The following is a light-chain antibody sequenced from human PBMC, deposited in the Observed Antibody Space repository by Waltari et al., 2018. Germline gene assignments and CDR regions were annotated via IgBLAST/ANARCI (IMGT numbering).Light chain of an antibody. CDR1: QSISSSY. Sequence: EIVLTQSPGTLSLSPGERATLSCRASQSISSSYLAWYQQKPGQAPRLLIYGTASSATGIPDRFSGSGSGTDFSLTISRLEPEDFAVYYCQHYDSSSITFGQGTRLEIK. V-gene: IGKV3-20*01. J-gene: IGKJ5*01. CDR3: QHYDSSSIT. CDR2: GTA.